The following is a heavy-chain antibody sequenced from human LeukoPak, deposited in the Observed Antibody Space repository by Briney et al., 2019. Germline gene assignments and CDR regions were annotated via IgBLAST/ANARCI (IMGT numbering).Heavy chain of an antibody. J-gene: IGHJ4*02. Sequence: SETLSLTCTVSGGSISSGDYYWSWIRHPPGKGLEWIGYIYYSGSTYYNPSLKSRVTISVDTSKNQFSLKLSSVTAADTAVYYCARASPAPYCSGGSCYSADGDTGPFDYWDQGTLVTVSS. CDR1: GGSISSGDYY. V-gene: IGHV4-30-4*01. D-gene: IGHD2-15*01. CDR2: IYYSGST. CDR3: ARASPAPYCSGGSCYSADGDTGPFDY.